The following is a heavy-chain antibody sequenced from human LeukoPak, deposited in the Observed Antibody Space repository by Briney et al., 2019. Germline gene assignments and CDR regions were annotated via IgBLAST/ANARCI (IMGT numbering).Heavy chain of an antibody. CDR2: IYHSGST. CDR3: ARRNSSSWQYNWFDP. CDR1: GGSISSGGYY. J-gene: IGHJ5*02. V-gene: IGHV4-30-2*01. Sequence: SQTLSLTCTVSGGSISSGGYYWSWIRQPPGKGLEWIGYIYHSGSTYYNPSLKSRVTISVDTSKNQFSLKLSSVTAADTAVYYCARRNSSSWQYNWFDPWGQGTLVTVSS. D-gene: IGHD6-13*01.